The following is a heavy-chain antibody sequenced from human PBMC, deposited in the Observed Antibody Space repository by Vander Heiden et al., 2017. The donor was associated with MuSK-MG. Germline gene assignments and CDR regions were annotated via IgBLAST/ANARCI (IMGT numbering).Heavy chain of an antibody. CDR3: AKGRYGSTDFDS. CDR2: INTNGGST. J-gene: IGHJ4*02. Sequence: EVQLLESGGGLVQPGGSLRLPCAASGFTFSTYAMTWVRPAPGKGLEWVSAINTNGGSTFYADSVKGRFTISRDIPKNTLYLQMNSLRTEDPAVYYCAKGRYGSTDFDSWGQGTLVALSS. V-gene: IGHV3-23*01. D-gene: IGHD3-10*01. CDR1: GFTFSTYA.